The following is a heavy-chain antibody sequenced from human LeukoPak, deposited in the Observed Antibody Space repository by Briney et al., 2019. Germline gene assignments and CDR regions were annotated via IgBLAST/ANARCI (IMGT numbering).Heavy chain of an antibody. CDR3: ARDDRTGLNPHGLDV. Sequence: SETLSLTCTVSGGSISSSSYYWGWIRQPPGKGLEWIGSIYYSGSTYYNPSLKSRVTISVDTSKNQFSLKLSSVTAADTAVYYCARDDRTGLNPHGLDVWGQGATVTVSS. CDR2: IYYSGST. CDR1: GGSISSSSYY. D-gene: IGHD1-14*01. J-gene: IGHJ6*02. V-gene: IGHV4-39*02.